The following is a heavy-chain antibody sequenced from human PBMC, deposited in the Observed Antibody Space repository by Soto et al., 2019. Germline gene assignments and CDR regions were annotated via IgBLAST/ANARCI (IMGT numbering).Heavy chain of an antibody. CDR3: ARDRHIAEAGLLRN. V-gene: IGHV1-18*01. Sequence: QVQLVQSGAEVKKPGASVKVSCKTSGYPFTSYGINWVRQAPGQGPEWMGWISAYDDKTIYSQKFQGRVTLTADTSTTTDYMELRGLRFDATAVYYCARDRHIAEAGLLRNWGQGTLVTVSS. J-gene: IGHJ4*02. D-gene: IGHD6-19*01. CDR1: GYPFTSYG. CDR2: ISAYDDKT.